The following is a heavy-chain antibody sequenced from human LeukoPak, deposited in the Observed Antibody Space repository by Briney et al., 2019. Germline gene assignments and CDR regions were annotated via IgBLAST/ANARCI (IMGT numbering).Heavy chain of an antibody. J-gene: IGHJ4*02. CDR2: INPTGGST. V-gene: IGHV1-46*01. D-gene: IGHD6-6*01. Sequence: ASVKVSCKASGYTSPSYFMHWVRQAPGQGLEWMGIINPTGGSTTYAQKFQGRVTMTRDTSTSTVYMELNSLRSDDTAVYYCARTAARRFDYWGQGTLVTVSS. CDR1: GYTSPSYF. CDR3: ARTAARRFDY.